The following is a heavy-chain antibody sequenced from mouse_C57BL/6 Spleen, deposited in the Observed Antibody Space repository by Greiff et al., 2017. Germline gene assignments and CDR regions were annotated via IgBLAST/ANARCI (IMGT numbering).Heavy chain of an antibody. J-gene: IGHJ3*01. CDR3: ATQTAQATSGFAY. V-gene: IGHV1-82*01. CDR2: IYPGDGDT. Sequence: QVQLKESGPELVKPGASVKISCKASGYAFSSSWMNWVKQRPGKGLEWIGRIYPGDGDTNYNGKFKGKATLTADKSSSTAYLQLSSLTSEDSAVYFCATQTAQATSGFAYWGQGTLVTVSA. CDR1: GYAFSSSW. D-gene: IGHD3-2*02.